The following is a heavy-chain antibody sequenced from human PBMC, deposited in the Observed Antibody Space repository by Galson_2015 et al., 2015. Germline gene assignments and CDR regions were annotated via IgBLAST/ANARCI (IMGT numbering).Heavy chain of an antibody. D-gene: IGHD4-17*01. J-gene: IGHJ3*01. V-gene: IGHV3-23*01. CDR2: IRVSDGRT. Sequence: SLRLSCAASGFTFSSYAMSWVRQAPGQGLEWVSGIRVSDGRTYYGDSVKGRFTISRDNSKNTLYLQMNTLRAEDTALYYCTREVSGDYVEGFEAWGQGTMVTVAS. CDR3: TREVSGDYVEGFEA. CDR1: GFTFSSYA.